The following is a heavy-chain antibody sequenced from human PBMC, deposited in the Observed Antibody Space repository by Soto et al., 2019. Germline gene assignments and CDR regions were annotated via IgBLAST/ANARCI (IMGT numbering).Heavy chain of an antibody. CDR2: ISGSGDST. V-gene: IGHV3-23*01. J-gene: IGHJ4*02. CDR1: GFTFSSYA. CDR3: ARRGPGTYFDY. D-gene: IGHD6-13*01. Sequence: GGSLRLSCAASGFTFSSYAMNWVRQAPGKGLEWVSVISGSGDSTYYADSVRGRFTISRDNSKNTLYLQMNSLRTEDTAVYYCARRGPGTYFDYWGQGTLVTVSS.